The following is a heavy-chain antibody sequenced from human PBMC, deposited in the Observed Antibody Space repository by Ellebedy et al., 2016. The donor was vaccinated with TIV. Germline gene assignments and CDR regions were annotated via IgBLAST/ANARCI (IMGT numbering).Heavy chain of an antibody. Sequence: SETLSLTXTVSGDSISSSSYYWGWVRQPPGKGLEWIGSVYYSGSTYYNPSLKSRVTISIDTSMNQFSLRLSSVTAADTAVYYCVRDLERYYFDYWGQGSLVTVSS. J-gene: IGHJ4*02. V-gene: IGHV4-39*07. CDR2: VYYSGST. D-gene: IGHD5-24*01. CDR3: VRDLERYYFDY. CDR1: GDSISSSSYY.